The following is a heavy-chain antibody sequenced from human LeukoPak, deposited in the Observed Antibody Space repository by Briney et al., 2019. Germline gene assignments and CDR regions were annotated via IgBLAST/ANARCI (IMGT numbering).Heavy chain of an antibody. CDR2: ISSSSSYI. Sequence: GGSLRLSCAASGFTFSSYSMNWVRQAPGKGLEWVSSISSSSSYIYYAHSVKGRFRISRDSSKNMLYLQMNSLRAEDTAVYYCAKDRCSDGIGCFYYYMDVWGKGTTVTISS. J-gene: IGHJ6*03. CDR3: AKDRCSDGIGCFYYYMDV. CDR1: GFTFSSYS. V-gene: IGHV3-21*01. D-gene: IGHD2-15*01.